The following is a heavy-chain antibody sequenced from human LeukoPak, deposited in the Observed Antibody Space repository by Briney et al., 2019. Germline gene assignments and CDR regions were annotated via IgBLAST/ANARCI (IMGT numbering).Heavy chain of an antibody. CDR2: VNTNTGNP. V-gene: IGHV7-4-1*02. D-gene: IGHD2-15*01. CDR1: GYTFTSYD. Sequence: ASVKVSCKASGYTFTSYDINWVRQAPGQGLEWMGWVNTNTGNPTYAQGFTGRFVFSLDTSVSAAYLQISSLKAEDTAVYYCARAGRILRYCSGGSCFNWFDPWGQGALVTVSS. CDR3: ARAGRILRYCSGGSCFNWFDP. J-gene: IGHJ5*02.